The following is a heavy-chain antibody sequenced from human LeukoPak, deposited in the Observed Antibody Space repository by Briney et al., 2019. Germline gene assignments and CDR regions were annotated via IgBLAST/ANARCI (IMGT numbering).Heavy chain of an antibody. CDR3: ARDLIAAAGPLYYYYYGMDV. Sequence: ASVKVSCKASGYTFTSYGISWVPQAPGQGLEWMGWISAYNGNTNYAQKLQGRVTMTTDTSTSTAYMELRSLRSDDTAVYYCARDLIAAAGPLYYYYYGMDVWGKGTTVTVSS. D-gene: IGHD6-13*01. CDR1: GYTFTSYG. CDR2: ISAYNGNT. V-gene: IGHV1-18*04. J-gene: IGHJ6*04.